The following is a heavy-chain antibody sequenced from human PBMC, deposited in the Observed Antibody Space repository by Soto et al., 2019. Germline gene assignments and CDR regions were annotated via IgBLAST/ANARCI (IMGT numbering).Heavy chain of an antibody. J-gene: IGHJ4*02. V-gene: IGHV6-1*01. Sequence: PSQTLSLTCAISGDSVSSNRVAWNWIRLPPSRGLEWLGRTFYRSKYYNDYAISLKSRITINPDTSKNQFSLQLSSVTPEDTAVYYCARDTVYDYGTYYFDFWSQGTLVTVSS. CDR3: ARDTVYDYGTYYFDF. CDR2: TFYRSKYYN. CDR1: GDSVSSNRVA. D-gene: IGHD5-12*01.